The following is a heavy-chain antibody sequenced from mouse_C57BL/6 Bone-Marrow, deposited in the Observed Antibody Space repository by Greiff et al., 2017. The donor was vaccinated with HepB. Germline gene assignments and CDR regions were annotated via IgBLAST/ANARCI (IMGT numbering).Heavy chain of an antibody. Sequence: QVQLQKPGAELVRPGSSVKLSCKASGYTFTSYWMDWVKQRPGQGLEWIGNIYPSDSETHYNQKFKDKATLTVDKSSSTAYMQLSSLTSEDSAVYYCARWLLGFAYWGQGTLVTVSA. CDR2: IYPSDSET. D-gene: IGHD2-3*01. CDR1: GYTFTSYW. CDR3: ARWLLGFAY. J-gene: IGHJ3*01. V-gene: IGHV1-61*01.